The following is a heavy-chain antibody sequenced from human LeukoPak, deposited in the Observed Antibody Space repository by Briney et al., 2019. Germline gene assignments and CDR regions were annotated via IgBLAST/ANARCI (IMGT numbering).Heavy chain of an antibody. CDR2: ISSSSSTI. D-gene: IGHD3-16*01. V-gene: IGHV3-11*04. CDR3: AKVTIYDYVWGSNFDY. CDR1: GFTFSDYN. J-gene: IGHJ4*02. Sequence: GGSLRLSCAASGFTFSDYNMRWIRQAPGKGLEWVSYISSSSSTIYYADSVKGRFTISRDNAKNSLYLQMNSLRAEDTAVYYCAKVTIYDYVWGSNFDYWGQGTLVTVSS.